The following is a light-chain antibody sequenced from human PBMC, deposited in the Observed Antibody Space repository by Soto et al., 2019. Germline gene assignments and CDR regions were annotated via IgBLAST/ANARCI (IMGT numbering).Light chain of an antibody. J-gene: IGLJ2*01. Sequence: QSVLTQPPSVSGAPGQRFNISCTGSSSNIGAGYDVHWYQQLPGTAPKLLIYGNSNRPSGVPDRFSGSKSGTSASLAITGLQAEDEADYYCQSYDSSLDVVFGGRTKLTVL. CDR3: QSYDSSLDVV. CDR2: GNS. V-gene: IGLV1-40*01. CDR1: SSNIGAGYD.